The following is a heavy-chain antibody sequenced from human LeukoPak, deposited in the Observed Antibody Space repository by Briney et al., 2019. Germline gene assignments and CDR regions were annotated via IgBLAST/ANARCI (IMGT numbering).Heavy chain of an antibody. V-gene: IGHV3-74*01. Sequence: GGSLRLSCEASGFTFTGYGMHWVRQAPGKGLVWVSRINTDGSITNYADSVKGLFTVSRDNAKNTVYLQMNSLRAEDTAVYYCAKDRPIEYWGQGTLVTVSS. CDR2: INTDGSIT. CDR3: AKDRPIEY. J-gene: IGHJ4*02. CDR1: GFTFTGYG.